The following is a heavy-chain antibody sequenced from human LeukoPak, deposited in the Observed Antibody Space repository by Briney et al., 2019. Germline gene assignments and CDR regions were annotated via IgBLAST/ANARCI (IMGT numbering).Heavy chain of an antibody. CDR1: LFTFSSYS. CDR3: ARIYSNGWPDY. V-gene: IGHV3-21*01. J-gene: IGHJ4*02. CDR2: IGSGSSYI. D-gene: IGHD6-19*01. Sequence: PGGSLRHSRAASLFTFSSYSLNSVRQAPAKGREGVSSIGSGSSYIYYADSVKDRFTISRDNAKNSLYLQMNSLRGEDTAVYYCARIYSNGWPDYWGQGTLVTVSS.